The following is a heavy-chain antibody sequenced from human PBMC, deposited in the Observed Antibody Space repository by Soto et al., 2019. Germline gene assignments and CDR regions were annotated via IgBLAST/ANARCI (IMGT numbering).Heavy chain of an antibody. V-gene: IGHV1-69*13. Sequence: SVKVSCKASGGTFSSYAISWVRQAPGQGLEWMGGIIPIFGTANYAQKFQGRVTITADESTSTAYMELSSLRSEDTAVYYCASRIGRGYYYYYGMDVWGQGTTVTVSS. CDR2: IIPIFGTA. CDR3: ASRIGRGYYYYYGMDV. CDR1: GGTFSSYA. J-gene: IGHJ6*02.